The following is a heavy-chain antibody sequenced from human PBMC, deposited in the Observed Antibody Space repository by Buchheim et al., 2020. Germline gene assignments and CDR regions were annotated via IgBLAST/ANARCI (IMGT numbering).Heavy chain of an antibody. J-gene: IGHJ4*02. CDR2: IYHNGNT. D-gene: IGHD3-22*01. CDR3: ARDGYDTSGFYFDY. CDR1: GGSISSGDYY. V-gene: IGHV4-30-4*01. Sequence: QVQLQESGPGMVKPSQPLSLTCTVSGGSISSGDYYWNWIRQPPGRGLEWIGHIYHNGNTYYNPSLKSRVIVSVDTSKNQFSLKLTSVTAADTAVYYCARDGYDTSGFYFDYWGQGTL.